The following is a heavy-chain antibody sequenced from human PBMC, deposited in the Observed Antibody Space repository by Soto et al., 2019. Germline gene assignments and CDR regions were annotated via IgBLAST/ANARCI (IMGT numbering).Heavy chain of an antibody. CDR2: ISAYNGNT. J-gene: IGHJ4*02. Sequence: APVNVYCNGSGYSITRYGISWVRQAPGQGLEWMGWISAYNGNTKYAQKLQGRVTMTTDTSTSTADMELRSLRSDDTAVYYCAREPNYFDYWGQGTLVTVSS. CDR1: GYSITRYG. CDR3: AREPNYFDY. V-gene: IGHV1-18*01.